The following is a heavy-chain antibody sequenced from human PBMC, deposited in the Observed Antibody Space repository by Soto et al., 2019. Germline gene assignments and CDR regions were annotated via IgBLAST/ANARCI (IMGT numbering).Heavy chain of an antibody. CDR3: ARQYTKAVDY. CDR1: GFSLSSSGVG. CDR2: IYRTDDK. Sequence: QITLKESGPTLVKPTQTLTLTCTFSGFSLSSSGVGVGWIRQPPGKALERLALIYRTDDKRYSPPLKGRLTIPKDPANNQVVRTMTTMDPVDTAPYYWARQYTKAVDYWGQGTLVPVSS. V-gene: IGHV2-5*01. J-gene: IGHJ4*02. D-gene: IGHD2-2*02.